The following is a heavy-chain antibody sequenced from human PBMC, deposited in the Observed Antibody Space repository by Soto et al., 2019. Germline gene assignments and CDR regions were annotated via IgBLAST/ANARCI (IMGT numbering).Heavy chain of an antibody. Sequence: SETLSLTCTVSGGSISSSGDYWGWIRQPPGKGLEWIGSIYYSGSTYYNPSLKSRVTISVDTSKNQFSLKLSSVTAADTAVYYCARRPRRYCSSTSCYAGSLSDQKAWFDPWGQGTLVTVSS. CDR1: GGSISSSGDY. D-gene: IGHD2-2*01. V-gene: IGHV4-39*01. CDR2: IYYSGST. J-gene: IGHJ5*02. CDR3: ARRPRRYCSSTSCYAGSLSDQKAWFDP.